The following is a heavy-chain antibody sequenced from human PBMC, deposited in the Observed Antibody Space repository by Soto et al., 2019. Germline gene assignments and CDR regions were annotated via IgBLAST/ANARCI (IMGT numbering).Heavy chain of an antibody. V-gene: IGHV3-33*01. J-gene: IGHJ6*02. CDR1: GFTFSTSV. CDR2: IWYDGSNK. Sequence: QVQLVESGGGVVQPGRSLRLSCAASGFTFSTSVMHWVRQAPGKGLEWVAVIWYDGSNKYYADSVKGRFTISRDNSKNKLYLQVNSLRAEETAVYCCARMNWNDAGYSSMDVWGQGTTVTVS. D-gene: IGHD1-1*01. CDR3: ARMNWNDAGYSSMDV.